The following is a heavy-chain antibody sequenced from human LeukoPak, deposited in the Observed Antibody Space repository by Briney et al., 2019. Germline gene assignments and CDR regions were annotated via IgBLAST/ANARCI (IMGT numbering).Heavy chain of an antibody. J-gene: IGHJ4*02. CDR3: ARLRHYGSGSYYRYFDY. CDR2: INPNSGGT. Sequence: ASVKVSCTASGYTFTSYDINWVRQAPGQGLEWMGWINPNSGGTNYAQKFQGRVTMTRDTSISTAYMELSRLRSDDTAVYYCARLRHYGSGSYYRYFDYWGQGTLVTVSS. CDR1: GYTFTSYD. V-gene: IGHV1-2*02. D-gene: IGHD3-10*01.